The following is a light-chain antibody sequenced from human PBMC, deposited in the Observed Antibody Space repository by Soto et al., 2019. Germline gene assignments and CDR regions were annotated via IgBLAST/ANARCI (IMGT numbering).Light chain of an antibody. CDR1: SSEVGGYNY. J-gene: IGLJ1*01. Sequence: QSVLTQPASVSGSPGQSITISCTGTSSEVGGYNYVSWYQEHPGKASKPMIYDVSNRPSGVSNRFSGSKSGNTVSLTISGLQAEDEADYYCSSYTSDSTYVFGTGTKVTVL. CDR3: SSYTSDSTYV. V-gene: IGLV2-14*01. CDR2: DVS.